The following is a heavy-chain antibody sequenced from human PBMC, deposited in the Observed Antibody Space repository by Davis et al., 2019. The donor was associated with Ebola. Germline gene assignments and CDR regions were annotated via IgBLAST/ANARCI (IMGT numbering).Heavy chain of an antibody. V-gene: IGHV5-51*01. Sequence: ESLKISCKGSGYSFTSYWIGWVRQMPGKGLEWMGIIYPGDSDTRYSPSFQGQVTISADKSISTAYLQWSSLKASDTAMYYCARSDYRNYYYYYGMDVWDQGTTVTVSS. D-gene: IGHD4-11*01. CDR1: GYSFTSYW. CDR2: IYPGDSDT. J-gene: IGHJ6*02. CDR3: ARSDYRNYYYYYGMDV.